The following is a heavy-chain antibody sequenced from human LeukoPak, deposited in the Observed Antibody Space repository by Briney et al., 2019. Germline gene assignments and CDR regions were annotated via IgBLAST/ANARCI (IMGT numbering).Heavy chain of an antibody. J-gene: IGHJ4*02. V-gene: IGHV3-23*01. Sequence: PRGSPIISCAASGFAFSNYAMSWVRQAPGKGLEWVSTIRGSGGNTYYADSVKGRFTISRDNSKNTLYLQMNSLRAEDTAVYFCAKDRATYYSGGFDYWGQGTLLTVSS. D-gene: IGHD3-10*01. CDR1: GFAFSNYA. CDR2: IRGSGGNT. CDR3: AKDRATYYSGGFDY.